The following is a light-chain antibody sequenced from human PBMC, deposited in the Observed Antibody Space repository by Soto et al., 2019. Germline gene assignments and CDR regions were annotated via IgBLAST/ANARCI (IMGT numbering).Light chain of an antibody. CDR2: GAS. J-gene: IGKJ1*01. V-gene: IGKV3-20*01. CDR3: QLYGNSPPRT. CDR1: QSVSSSY. Sequence: EIVLTRSPGTLSLSPGERATLSCRASQSVSSSYLGWYQQKPGQAPRLLIYGASSRATGIPDRFSGSGSGTDFTLTIARLEPEDFAVYYCQLYGNSPPRTFGQGTKVEIK.